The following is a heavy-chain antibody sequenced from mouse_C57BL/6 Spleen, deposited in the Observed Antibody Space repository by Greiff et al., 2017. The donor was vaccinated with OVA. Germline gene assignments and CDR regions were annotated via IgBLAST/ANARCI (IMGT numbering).Heavy chain of an antibody. CDR1: GFSLTSYA. Sequence: VKLMESGPGLVAPSQSLSITCTVSGFSLTSYAISWVRQPPGQGLEWIGVIWTGGGTNYNSTLKSNLSISTDNTKIQVFLKMNSLQTDYTARYYCARYWNDGYYGGWFAYWGQGTLVTVSA. D-gene: IGHD2-3*01. J-gene: IGHJ3*01. CDR2: IWTGGGT. V-gene: IGHV2-9-1*01. CDR3: ARYWNDGYYGGWFAY.